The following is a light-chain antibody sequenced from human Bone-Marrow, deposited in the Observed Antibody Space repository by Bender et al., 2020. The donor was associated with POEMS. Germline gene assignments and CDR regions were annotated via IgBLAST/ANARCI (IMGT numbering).Light chain of an antibody. CDR2: KDS. CDR1: GLPKQF. Sequence: SYDLTQPPSVSVSPGQTARVTCSGDGLPKQFTYWYQQKSGQAPMLVIYKDSERPSGIPERFSGSSSGTTVTLTISGVQAEDEADYYCQSADSSGSFVFGGGTKVTVL. CDR3: QSADSSGSFV. J-gene: IGLJ1*01. V-gene: IGLV3-25*03.